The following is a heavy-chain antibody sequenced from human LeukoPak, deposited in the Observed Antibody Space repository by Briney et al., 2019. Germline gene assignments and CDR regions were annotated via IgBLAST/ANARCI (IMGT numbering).Heavy chain of an antibody. J-gene: IGHJ4*02. V-gene: IGHV4-39*01. CDR1: GGSISSNNYY. CDR3: ASRGEYSSFFDY. Sequence: PSETLSLTCTVSGGSISSNNYYWGWIRQPPGKGLEWIGSIYYSGSTYYNPSLKSRVTISVDTSKNQFSLKLSSVTAADTAVYYCASRGEYSSFFDYWGQGTLVTVSS. CDR2: IYYSGST. D-gene: IGHD6-6*01.